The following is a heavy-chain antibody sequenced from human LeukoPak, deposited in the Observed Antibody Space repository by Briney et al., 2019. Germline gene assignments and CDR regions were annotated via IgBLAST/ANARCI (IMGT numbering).Heavy chain of an antibody. CDR2: ISGSSGST. V-gene: IGHV3-23*01. CDR1: GFSFSSYV. D-gene: IGHD5-24*01. Sequence: GGSLRLSCAASGFSFSSYVMSWVRQAPGKGLEWVSAISGSSGSTYYADSVEGRFTISRDNSKNTLYLQMNSLRAEDTAVYYCARGATAAHDAFDIWGQGTMVTVSS. CDR3: ARGATAAHDAFDI. J-gene: IGHJ3*02.